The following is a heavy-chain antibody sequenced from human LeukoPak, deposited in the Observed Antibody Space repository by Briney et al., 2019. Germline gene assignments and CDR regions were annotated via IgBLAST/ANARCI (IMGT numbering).Heavy chain of an antibody. CDR1: GGTFSSYA. J-gene: IGHJ4*02. V-gene: IGHV1-18*01. D-gene: IGHD3-10*01. Sequence: ASVKVSCKASGGTFSSYAISWVRQAPGQGLEWMGWISAYNGNTNYAQKLQGRDTMTTDTSTSTAYMELRSLRSDDTAVYYCARAVEAMVPPYYFDYWGQGTLVTVSS. CDR2: ISAYNGNT. CDR3: ARAVEAMVPPYYFDY.